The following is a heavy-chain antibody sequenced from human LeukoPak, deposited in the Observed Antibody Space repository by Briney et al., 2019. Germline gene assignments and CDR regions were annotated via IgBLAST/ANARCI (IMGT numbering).Heavy chain of an antibody. CDR1: GGSISYFY. CDR2: IYTSGST. J-gene: IGHJ5*02. D-gene: IGHD4-17*01. CDR3: ARGPLTVTRGFDP. V-gene: IGHV4-4*07. Sequence: SETLSLTCTVSGGSISYFYWSWIRQPAGKGLEWIGRIYTSGSTNYNPSLKSRVTMSVDTSKNQFSLKLSSVTAADTAIYYCARGPLTVTRGFDPWGQGTLVTVSS.